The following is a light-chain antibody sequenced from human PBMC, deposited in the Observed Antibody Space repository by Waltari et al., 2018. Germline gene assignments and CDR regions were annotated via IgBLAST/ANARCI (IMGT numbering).Light chain of an antibody. CDR3: SSYATTRVI. CDR2: DVT. V-gene: IGLV2-14*03. CDR1: GSDIGGHKY. J-gene: IGLJ2*01. Sequence: QSALTQPASVSGTPGQSITLSCRGTGSDIGGHKYVSWYQQHPGEAPKVFIYDVTSRPSGVSDRFSGSKSGNTAFLTISGLQAEDEADYYCSSYATTRVIFGGGTKVTVL.